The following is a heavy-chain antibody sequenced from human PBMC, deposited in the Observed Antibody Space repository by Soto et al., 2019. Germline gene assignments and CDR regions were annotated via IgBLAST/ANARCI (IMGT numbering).Heavy chain of an antibody. CDR3: TTGGPPLGIAVAGIHGY. J-gene: IGHJ4*02. CDR1: GFTLSPYY. D-gene: IGHD6-19*01. CDR2: TTQDGNDK. Sequence: GGSLGLSCAASGFTLSPYYMSWVRQAPGKGLEWLAMTTQDGNDKHYAAPVKGRFTISRDDSKNTLYLQMNSLKTEDTAVYYCTTGGPPLGIAVAGIHGYWGQGTLVTVSS. V-gene: IGHV3-15*01.